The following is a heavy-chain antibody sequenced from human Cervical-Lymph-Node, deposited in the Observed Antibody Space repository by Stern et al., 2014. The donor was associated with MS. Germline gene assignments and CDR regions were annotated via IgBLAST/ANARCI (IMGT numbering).Heavy chain of an antibody. CDR2: FDNPGRT. D-gene: IGHD6-19*01. Sequence: QVQLQESGPGLVKPSEALSLNCAVSGGSVSSGHCHWSLIRQPPGKGLEWIGLFDNPGRTKWTPSLQGRLTISLDTSRNQFSLQLASVTAADAAVYYCARVGWGGDSWGQGTHVTVSS. CDR1: GGSVSSGHCH. V-gene: IGHV4-61*01. CDR3: ARVGWGGDS. J-gene: IGHJ4*02.